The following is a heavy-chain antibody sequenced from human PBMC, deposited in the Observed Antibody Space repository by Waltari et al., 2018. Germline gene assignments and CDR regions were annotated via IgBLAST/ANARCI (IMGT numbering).Heavy chain of an antibody. CDR3: ARLYSVGATRVYFDY. J-gene: IGHJ4*02. D-gene: IGHD1-26*01. Sequence: QLQLQESGPGLVKPSETLSLTCTVSGGSISSSSYYWGWIRQPPGKGLEWIGSISYSGSTHYNPVLKSLVTRSVDTSKNQFALKLSSVTAADTAVYYCARLYSVGATRVYFDYWGQGTLVTVSS. V-gene: IGHV4-39*01. CDR1: GGSISSSSYY. CDR2: ISYSGST.